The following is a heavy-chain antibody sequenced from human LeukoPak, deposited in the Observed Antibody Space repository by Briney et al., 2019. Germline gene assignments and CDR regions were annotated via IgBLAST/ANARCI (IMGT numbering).Heavy chain of an antibody. CDR3: ARGPLVGGVIVSPSSDAFDI. Sequence: ASVKVSCKASGYTFTGYYMHWVRQAPGQGLEWMGWINPNSGGTNYAQKFQGRVTMTRDTSISTAYMELSRLRSDDTAVYYCARGPLVGGVIVSPSSDAFDIWGQGTMVTVSS. J-gene: IGHJ3*02. CDR2: INPNSGGT. CDR1: GYTFTGYY. V-gene: IGHV1-2*02. D-gene: IGHD3-16*02.